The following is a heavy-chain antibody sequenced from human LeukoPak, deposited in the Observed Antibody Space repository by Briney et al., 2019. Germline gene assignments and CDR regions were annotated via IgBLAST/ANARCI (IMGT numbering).Heavy chain of an antibody. Sequence: KASETLSLTCTVSGGSIRSYYWSWIRQPPGKGLEWIGYIFYSGSTNYNPSLKSRVTISVDTSKNQFSLKLSSVTAADTAVYYCARHEVDAFDIWGQGTMVTVSS. CDR2: IFYSGST. J-gene: IGHJ3*02. V-gene: IGHV4-59*08. CDR3: ARHEVDAFDI. CDR1: GGSIRSYY.